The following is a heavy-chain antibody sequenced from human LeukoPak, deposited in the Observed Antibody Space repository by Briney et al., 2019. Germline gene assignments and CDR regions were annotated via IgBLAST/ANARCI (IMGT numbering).Heavy chain of an antibody. CDR2: INHSGST. D-gene: IGHD1-26*01. J-gene: IGHJ4*02. CDR3: ARGGGY. Sequence: SETLSLTCAAHGGSFSGYYWSWIRQPPGKGLEWIGEINHSGSTNYNPSLKSRVTISVDTSKNQFSLKLSSVTAADTAVYYCARGGGYWGQGTLVTGSS. V-gene: IGHV4-34*01. CDR1: GGSFSGYY.